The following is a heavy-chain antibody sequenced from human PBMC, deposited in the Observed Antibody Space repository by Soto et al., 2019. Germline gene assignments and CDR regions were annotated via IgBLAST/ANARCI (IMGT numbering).Heavy chain of an antibody. V-gene: IGHV3-21*01. CDR2: ISSSNSYI. CDR3: ARAGYYYGSGFDY. Sequence: GGSMRLSCAASGFTFSSYSMNWVRQAPGKGLEWVSSISSSNSYIYYADSVKGRFTISRDNAKNSLYLQMNSLRAEDTAVYYCARAGYYYGSGFDYWGQGTLVTVSS. D-gene: IGHD3-10*01. J-gene: IGHJ4*02. CDR1: GFTFSSYS.